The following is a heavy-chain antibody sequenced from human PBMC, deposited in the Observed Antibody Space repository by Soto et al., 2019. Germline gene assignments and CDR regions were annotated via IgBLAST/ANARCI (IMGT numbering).Heavy chain of an antibody. J-gene: IGHJ5*02. CDR1: GGSISSGGYY. Sequence: SETLSLTCTVSGGSISSGGYYWIWIRQHPGKGLEWIGYIYYSGSTYYNPSLKSRVTISVDTSKNQFSLKLSSVTAADTAVYYCARGRTVKNWFDPWGQGTLVTVSS. CDR2: IYYSGST. D-gene: IGHD2-21*02. CDR3: ARGRTVKNWFDP. V-gene: IGHV4-31*03.